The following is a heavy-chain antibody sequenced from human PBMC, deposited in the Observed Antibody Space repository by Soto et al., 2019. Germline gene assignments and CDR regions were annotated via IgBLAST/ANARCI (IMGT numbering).Heavy chain of an antibody. J-gene: IGHJ4*02. D-gene: IGHD1-1*01. Sequence: GGSLRLSCAASGFTCNDNSMKWVRQAPGKGLEWVSSISSTSIYIFYADSVKGRFTISRDNAKNSLYLQINSLRAEDTAIYYCARRKDGLEGAYWGQRTLVPVSS. V-gene: IGHV3-21*04. CDR3: ARRKDGLEGAY. CDR1: GFTCNDNS. CDR2: ISSTSIYI.